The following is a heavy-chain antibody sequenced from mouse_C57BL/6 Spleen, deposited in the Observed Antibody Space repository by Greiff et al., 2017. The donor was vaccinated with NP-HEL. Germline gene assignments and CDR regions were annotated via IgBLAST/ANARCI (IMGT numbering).Heavy chain of an antibody. CDR1: GYTFTSYW. CDR3: ARSGTTVVARNAMDY. V-gene: IGHV1-64*01. J-gene: IGHJ4*01. CDR2: IHPNSGST. D-gene: IGHD1-1*01. Sequence: QVQLQQPGAELVKPGASVKLSCKASGYTFTSYWMHWVKQRPGQGLEWIGMIHPNSGSTNYNEKFKSKATLTVDKSSSTAYMQLSSLTSEDSAVYYCARSGTTVVARNAMDYWGQGTSVTVSS.